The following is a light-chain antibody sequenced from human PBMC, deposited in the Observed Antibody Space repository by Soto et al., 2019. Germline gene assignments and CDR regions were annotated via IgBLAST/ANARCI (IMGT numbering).Light chain of an antibody. Sequence: DIQMTQSPSSLSASEGDRVTITCQASQDINNYLNWYQQKPRKAPKLLIYDASNLEAGVPSRFSGSGSGTDFSFTISSLQPEDIATYYCQQYDNLPLTFGGGTKVEI. CDR3: QQYDNLPLT. CDR2: DAS. V-gene: IGKV1-33*01. J-gene: IGKJ4*01. CDR1: QDINNY.